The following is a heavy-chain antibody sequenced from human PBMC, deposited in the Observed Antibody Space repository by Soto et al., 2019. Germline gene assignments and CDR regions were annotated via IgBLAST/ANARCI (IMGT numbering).Heavy chain of an antibody. J-gene: IGHJ4*02. CDR1: GFTFSSYS. Sequence: LRLSCAASGFTFSSYSMNWVRQAPGKGLEWVSSISSSSSYIYYADSVKGRFTISRDNAKNSLYLQMNSLRAEDTAVYYCVRSGIPHYYFDYWGQGTLVTVSS. V-gene: IGHV3-21*01. CDR3: VRSGIPHYYFDY. CDR2: ISSSSSYI. D-gene: IGHD5-18*01.